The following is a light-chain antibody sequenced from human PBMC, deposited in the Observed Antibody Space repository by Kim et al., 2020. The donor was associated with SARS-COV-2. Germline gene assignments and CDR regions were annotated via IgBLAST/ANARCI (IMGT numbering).Light chain of an antibody. Sequence: VTISCPARSPNIGPNSLSWSHPPPRPATNLLTYSNTQRPSGVPARFSGSQSGTSASLAISGLRSADEADYYCAAWDESLTGGVFGGGTKLTVL. CDR2: SNT. V-gene: IGLV1-47*01. CDR1: SPNIGPNS. J-gene: IGLJ3*02. CDR3: AAWDESLTGGV.